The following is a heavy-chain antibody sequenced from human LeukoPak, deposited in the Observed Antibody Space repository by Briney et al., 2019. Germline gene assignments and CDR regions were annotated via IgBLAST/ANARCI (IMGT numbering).Heavy chain of an antibody. V-gene: IGHV1-69*13. CDR3: AGSSKWTGYAHY. J-gene: IGHJ4*02. D-gene: IGHD2-15*01. CDR2: IIPIFGTA. CDR1: VGTLSSYA. Sequence: SVKVSCKASVGTLSSYAISWVPQAPRQGREWMGGIIPIFGTANYAQKFQGRVTITADESTSTAYMELSSLRSEDTAVYYCAGSSKWTGYAHYWGQGTLVTVSS.